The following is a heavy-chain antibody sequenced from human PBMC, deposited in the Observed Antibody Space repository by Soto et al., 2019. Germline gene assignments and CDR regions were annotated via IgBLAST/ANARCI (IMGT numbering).Heavy chain of an antibody. V-gene: IGHV5-51*01. CDR2: IYPGDSDS. J-gene: IGHJ6*02. D-gene: IGHD2-2*02. Sequence: GESLKISCKGSGYRFTNYWIGWVRQMPGKGLEWMGIIYPGDSDSRYSPSFQGQVTISADKSISTAYLQWSSLKASDTAMYYCARHGAIVVVPAAIRGVNYYYGMDVWGQGTTVTVSS. CDR3: ARHGAIVVVPAAIRGVNYYYGMDV. CDR1: GYRFTNYW.